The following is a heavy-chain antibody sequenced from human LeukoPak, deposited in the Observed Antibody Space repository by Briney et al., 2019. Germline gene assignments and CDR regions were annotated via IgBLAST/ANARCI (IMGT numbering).Heavy chain of an antibody. CDR1: GFTFSSYC. CDR2: ISSSSSTI. V-gene: IGHV3-48*04. CDR3: ASWDHIVVVPAATTDI. J-gene: IGHJ3*02. Sequence: GGSLRLSCAASGFTFSSYCMNWVRQAPGKGLEWVSYISSSSSTIYYADSVKGRFTISRDNAKNSLYLQMNSLRAEDTAVYYCASWDHIVVVPAATTDIWGQGTMVTVSS. D-gene: IGHD2-2*01.